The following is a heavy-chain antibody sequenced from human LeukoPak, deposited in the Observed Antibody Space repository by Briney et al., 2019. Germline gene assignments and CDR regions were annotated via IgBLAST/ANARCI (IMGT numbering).Heavy chain of an antibody. J-gene: IGHJ2*01. Sequence: SETLSLTCTVSGGSISSYYWSWIRQPPGKGLEWIGYIYYSGSTSYNPSLKSRVTISVDTSKNQFSLKLSSVTAADTAVYYCARDRYGDSTAVYFDLWGRGTLVTVSS. CDR2: IYYSGST. D-gene: IGHD2-21*02. CDR1: GGSISSYY. CDR3: ARDRYGDSTAVYFDL. V-gene: IGHV4-59*01.